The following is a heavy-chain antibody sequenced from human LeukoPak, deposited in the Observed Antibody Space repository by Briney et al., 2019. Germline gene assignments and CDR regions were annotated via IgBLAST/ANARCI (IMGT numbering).Heavy chain of an antibody. V-gene: IGHV3-30*18. D-gene: IGHD4-23*01. J-gene: IGHJ4*02. CDR2: VSDDGSKK. CDR1: GFTFSSYG. CDR3: AKASTVVTPTFDY. Sequence: PGGSLRLSCAASGFTFSSYGMHWVRQAPGNGLEWVAAVSDDGSKKYYPDSVKGRFTIPRDNSKNTLYLQMNSLTAEDTAVYYCAKASTVVTPTFDYWGQGTLVTVSS.